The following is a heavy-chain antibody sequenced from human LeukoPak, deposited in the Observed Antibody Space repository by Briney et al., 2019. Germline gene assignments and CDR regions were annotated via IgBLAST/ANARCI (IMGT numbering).Heavy chain of an antibody. Sequence: GGSLRLSCAASGFTFSDYYMSWIRQAPGKGLEWVSYISSSGSTIYYADSVKGRFTISRDNAQNSLFLQMNSLRAEDTAVYFCARYRSSPIKAFDTWGQGTMVTAS. CDR3: ARYRSSPIKAFDT. D-gene: IGHD6-6*01. CDR1: GFTFSDYY. J-gene: IGHJ3*02. CDR2: ISSSGSTI. V-gene: IGHV3-11*04.